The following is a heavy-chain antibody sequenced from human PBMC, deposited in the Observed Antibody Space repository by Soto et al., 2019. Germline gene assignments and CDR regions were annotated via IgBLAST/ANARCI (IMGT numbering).Heavy chain of an antibody. Sequence: ELQLVESGGGLVKPGGSLRLSCAASGFTFSSYTMTWVRQAPGRGLEWVSSITSSGTYIYFADSVKGRFTISRDNAKNSLSLQLNSLRAEDTAVYYCLIVGSRLLLDYWGQGTLVTVSS. CDR3: LIVGSRLLLDY. J-gene: IGHJ4*02. CDR2: ITSSGTYI. CDR1: GFTFSSYT. V-gene: IGHV3-21*02. D-gene: IGHD2-15*01.